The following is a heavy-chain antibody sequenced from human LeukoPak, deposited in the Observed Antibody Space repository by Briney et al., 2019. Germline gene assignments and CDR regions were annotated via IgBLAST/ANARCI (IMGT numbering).Heavy chain of an antibody. J-gene: IGHJ4*02. D-gene: IGHD3-22*01. CDR1: GFTFSSYA. Sequence: QPGASLRLSCAASGFTFSSYAMSWVRQAPGKGLEWVSSISGSGGSTYYADSVKGRFTISRDNTKNTLYLQLNSLRAEDTAVYYCGKVQNCYDSSGYQYYFDYWGQGTLVTVSS. V-gene: IGHV3-23*01. CDR3: GKVQNCYDSSGYQYYFDY. CDR2: ISGSGGST.